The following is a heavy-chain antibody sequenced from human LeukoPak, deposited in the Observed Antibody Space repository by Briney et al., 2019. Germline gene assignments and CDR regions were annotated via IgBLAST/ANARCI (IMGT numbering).Heavy chain of an antibody. Sequence: SETLSLTCAVYGGSFSGYYWGWIRQPPGKGLEWIGEINHSGSTNYNPSLKSRVTISVDTSKNRFSLKLSSVTAADTAVYYCAIHIVVVPAAKKKNWFDPWGQGTLVTVSS. CDR3: AIHIVVVPAAKKKNWFDP. CDR2: INHSGST. CDR1: GGSFSGYY. V-gene: IGHV4-34*01. D-gene: IGHD2-2*01. J-gene: IGHJ5*02.